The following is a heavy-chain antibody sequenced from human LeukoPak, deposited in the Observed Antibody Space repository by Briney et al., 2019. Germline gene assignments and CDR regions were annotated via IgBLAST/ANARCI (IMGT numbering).Heavy chain of an antibody. CDR3: ARRSSGYYGY. CDR1: GGSISSGGYS. Sequence: SETLSLTCAVSGGSISSGGYSWIWIRQPPGKGLEWIGYIYHSGSTYYNLSLKSRVTISVDRSKNQFSLKLSSVTAADTAVYYCARRSSGYYGYWGQGTLVTVSS. CDR2: IYHSGST. V-gene: IGHV4-30-2*01. D-gene: IGHD3-22*01. J-gene: IGHJ4*02.